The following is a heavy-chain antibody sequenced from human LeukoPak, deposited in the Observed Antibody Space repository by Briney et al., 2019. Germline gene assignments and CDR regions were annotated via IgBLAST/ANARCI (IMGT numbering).Heavy chain of an antibody. D-gene: IGHD3-22*01. CDR2: IYYSGST. CDR3: ARDSYYYDSSGRPDDAFDI. J-gene: IGHJ3*02. CDR1: GGSISNYY. Sequence: SETLSLTCTVSGGSISNYYWSWMRQSPGKGLEWIGYIYYSGSTNYNPSLKSRVTISVDTSKNQFSLKLSSVTAADTAVYYCARDSYYYDSSGRPDDAFDIWGQGTMVTVSS. V-gene: IGHV4-59*01.